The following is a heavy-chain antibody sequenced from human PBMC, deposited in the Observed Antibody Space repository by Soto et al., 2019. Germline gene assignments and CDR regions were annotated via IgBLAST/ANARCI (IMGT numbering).Heavy chain of an antibody. CDR1: GGTFSSYA. D-gene: IGHD3-3*01. CDR2: IIPIFGTA. J-gene: IGHJ6*02. CDR3: ARGKKERNTYYDFWSGYYNRNYYYYYGMDV. V-gene: IGHV1-69*13. Sequence: SVKVSCKASGGTFSSYAISWVRQEPGQGLEWMGGIIPIFGTANYAQKFQGRVTITADESTSTAYMELSSLRSEDTAVYYCARGKKERNTYYDFWSGYYNRNYYYYYGMDVWGQGTTVTVSS.